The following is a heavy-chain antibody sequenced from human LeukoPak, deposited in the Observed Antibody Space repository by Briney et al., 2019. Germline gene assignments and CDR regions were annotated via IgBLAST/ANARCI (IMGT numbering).Heavy chain of an antibody. J-gene: IGHJ4*02. V-gene: IGHV3-23*01. Sequence: GGSLRLSCAASGFTFSSYAMSWVRRAPGKGLEWVSAISGSGGSTYYADSVKGRFTISRDNSKNTLYLQMNSLRAEDTAVYYCAKDLYNTMVRGVIIAYWGQGTLVTVSS. CDR2: ISGSGGST. CDR1: GFTFSSYA. CDR3: AKDLYNTMVRGVIIAY. D-gene: IGHD3-10*01.